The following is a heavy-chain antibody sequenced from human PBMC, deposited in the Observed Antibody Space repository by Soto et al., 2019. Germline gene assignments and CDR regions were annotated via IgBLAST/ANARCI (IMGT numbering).Heavy chain of an antibody. Sequence: GGSLRLSCAASGFTFIGYCIHWVRQAPLKVLLLFSRIYTYLSITTYADSVKGLFTISRYNASNTLYLQISSLRSDYTAVYYCVTDFGYGGANSAPHYFDYWGQGTLVTVSS. D-gene: IGHD2-8*01. CDR3: VTDFGYGGANSAPHYFDY. CDR2: IYTYLSIT. V-gene: IGHV3-74*03. CDR1: GFTFIGYC. J-gene: IGHJ4*02.